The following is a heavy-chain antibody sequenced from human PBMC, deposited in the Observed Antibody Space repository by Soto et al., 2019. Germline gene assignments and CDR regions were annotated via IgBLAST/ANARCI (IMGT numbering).Heavy chain of an antibody. D-gene: IGHD3-10*01. V-gene: IGHV4-34*01. CDR1: GGSFSGYY. CDR3: ARSMVRGVTVLDY. Sequence: SETLSHTCAVYGGSFSGYYWSWIRQPPGKGLEWIGEINHSGSTNYNPSLKSRVTISVDTSKNQFSLKLSSVTAADTAVYYCARSMVRGVTVLDYWGQGTLVTVSS. CDR2: INHSGST. J-gene: IGHJ4*02.